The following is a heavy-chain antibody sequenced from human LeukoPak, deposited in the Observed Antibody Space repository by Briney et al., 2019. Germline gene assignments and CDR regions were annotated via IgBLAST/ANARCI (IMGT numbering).Heavy chain of an antibody. Sequence: GWSLRLSCAASGFIFSQYSMNWVRQAPGKGLEWVSHIRSSSETFYADSVKGRFTISRDNARNSLYLQMNNLRGEDTAIYYCARDAGNSGYGCDLWGQGTLVTVSS. V-gene: IGHV3-48*01. J-gene: IGHJ5*02. CDR1: GFIFSQYS. CDR3: ARDAGNSGYGCDL. CDR2: IRSSSET. D-gene: IGHD5-12*01.